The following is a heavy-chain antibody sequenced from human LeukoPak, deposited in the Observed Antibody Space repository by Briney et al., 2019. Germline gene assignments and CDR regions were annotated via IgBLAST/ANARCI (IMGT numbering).Heavy chain of an antibody. CDR1: GFTFSSYS. CDR3: ARDGGITLVRGVIMGDYYYYYMDV. Sequence: GGSLRLSCEASGFTFSSYSMNWVRQAPGKGLEWVSSISSGSSYIYYADSVKGRFTISRDNAKNSLYLQMNSLRAEDTAVYYCARDGGITLVRGVIMGDYYYYYMDVWGRGTTVTVSS. J-gene: IGHJ6*03. CDR2: ISSGSSYI. V-gene: IGHV3-21*01. D-gene: IGHD3-10*01.